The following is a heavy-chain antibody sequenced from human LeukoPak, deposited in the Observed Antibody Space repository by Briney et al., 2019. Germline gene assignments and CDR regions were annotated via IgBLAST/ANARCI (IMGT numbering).Heavy chain of an antibody. V-gene: IGHV3-48*01. D-gene: IGHD3-10*01. J-gene: IGHJ6*02. CDR3: AKDLITMVRGSPMDV. CDR1: GFTFSDYA. Sequence: GGSLRLSCAGSGFTFSDYAINWVRQAPGKGLEWVSYISSTGNTIFYADSVKGRFTISRDDSRNTLYLQLSSLRAEDTAVYYCAKDLITMVRGSPMDVWGQGTTVTVSS. CDR2: ISSTGNTI.